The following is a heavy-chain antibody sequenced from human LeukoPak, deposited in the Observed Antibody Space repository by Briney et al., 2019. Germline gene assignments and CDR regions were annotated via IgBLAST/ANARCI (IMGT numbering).Heavy chain of an antibody. Sequence: SETLSLTCTVSGGSISSSSYYWGWIRQPPGKGLEWIGYIYYSGSTYYNPSLKSRVTISVDTSKTQFSLKLNSVTAADTAVYYCARTGGTIDYWGQGTLVTVSS. D-gene: IGHD2-8*02. CDR3: ARTGGTIDY. CDR1: GGSISSSSYY. V-gene: IGHV4-30-4*08. J-gene: IGHJ4*02. CDR2: IYYSGST.